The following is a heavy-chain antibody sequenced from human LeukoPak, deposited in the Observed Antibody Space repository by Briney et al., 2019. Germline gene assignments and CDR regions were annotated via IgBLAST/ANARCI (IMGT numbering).Heavy chain of an antibody. CDR1: GFIFSYYS. CDR2: INSNSNYI. D-gene: IGHD3-10*01. J-gene: IGHJ3*02. Sequence: GGSLRLSCAASGFIFSYYSMNWVRQAPGTGLEWISSINSNSNYIYYPASVKGRFTIFSANARNLPNLPLTSLRAEDTAVYYCARSEFEAFDMWGQGTMVTVSS. V-gene: IGHV3-21*01. CDR3: ARSEFEAFDM.